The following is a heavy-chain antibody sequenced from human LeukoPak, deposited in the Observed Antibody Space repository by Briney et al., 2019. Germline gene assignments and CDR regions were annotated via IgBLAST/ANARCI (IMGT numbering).Heavy chain of an antibody. Sequence: PETLSLTCTVSGGSISSYYWSWIRQPPGKGLEWIGYIYYSGSTNYNPSLKSRVTISVDTSKNQFSLKLSSVTAADTAVYYCARTAYYYDSSGYFYWGQGTLVTVSS. D-gene: IGHD3-22*01. V-gene: IGHV4-59*01. CDR3: ARTAYYYDSSGYFY. CDR2: IYYSGST. J-gene: IGHJ4*02. CDR1: GGSISSYY.